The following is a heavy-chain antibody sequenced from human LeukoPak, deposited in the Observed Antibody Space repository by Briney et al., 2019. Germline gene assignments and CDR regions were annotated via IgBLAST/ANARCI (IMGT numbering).Heavy chain of an antibody. CDR2: ISSSSSTI. CDR1: GFTFSSYS. Sequence: GGSLRLSCAASGFTFSSYSMNWVRQAPGKGLEWVSYISSSSSTIYYADSVKGRFTISRDNAKNSLYLQINSLRADDTAVYYCVRDLNWAFDYWGQGALVTVSS. J-gene: IGHJ4*02. V-gene: IGHV3-48*01. CDR3: VRDLNWAFDY. D-gene: IGHD3-16*01.